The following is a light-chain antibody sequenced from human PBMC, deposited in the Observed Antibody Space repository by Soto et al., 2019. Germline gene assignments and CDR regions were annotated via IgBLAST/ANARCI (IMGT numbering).Light chain of an antibody. J-gene: IGKJ4*01. CDR1: QTIINW. CDR2: KAS. V-gene: IGKV1-5*03. CDR3: QKYNSGPLT. Sequence: DIQMAQSPSTLSASVGDRVTITCRASQTIINWLACYQQKPGKAPKLLIYKASTLEVEVPSRFSGSGSETEFTLTINSVQPDDVATYYCQKYNSGPLTYGGGTK.